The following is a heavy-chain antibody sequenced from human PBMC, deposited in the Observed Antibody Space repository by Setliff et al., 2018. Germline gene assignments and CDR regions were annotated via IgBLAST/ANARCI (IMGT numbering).Heavy chain of an antibody. CDR1: GYTFTDYA. V-gene: IGHV1-3*01. CDR3: ARDKGYDSSGYYFYYYYYMDV. D-gene: IGHD3-22*01. Sequence: GASVKVSCKASGYTFTDYAMHWVRQAPGQRLEWMGWINPGNGNTKYSQKFQCRVTITRDTSASTAYMELSSLRSEDTAVYYCARDKGYDSSGYYFYYYYYMDVWGKGTTVTVS. J-gene: IGHJ6*03. CDR2: INPGNGNT.